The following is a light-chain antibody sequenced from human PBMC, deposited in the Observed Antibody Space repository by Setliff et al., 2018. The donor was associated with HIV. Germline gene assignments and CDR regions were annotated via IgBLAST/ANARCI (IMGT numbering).Light chain of an antibody. Sequence: DIVMTQSPDSLAVSLGERATINCKSGRSVLSNSNSKNYLAWYQQKPGQPPNLLISWASTRESGVPDRFSGSGSGTDFTLTISSLQAEDVAVYYCQQYYGAPYTFGQGTKVDIK. CDR2: WAS. V-gene: IGKV4-1*01. J-gene: IGKJ2*01. CDR1: RSVLSNSNSKNY. CDR3: QQYYGAPYT.